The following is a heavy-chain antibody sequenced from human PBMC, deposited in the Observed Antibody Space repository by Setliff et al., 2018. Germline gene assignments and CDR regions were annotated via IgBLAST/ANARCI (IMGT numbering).Heavy chain of an antibody. CDR1: GASVSGNSYY. D-gene: IGHD3-22*01. CDR3: ARAPRYFDPTGSYFDF. V-gene: IGHV4-39*07. J-gene: IGHJ4*02. CDR2: TYYSGNT. Sequence: SETLSLTCTVSGASVSGNSYYWGWIRQPPGKGLEWIASTYYSGNTYYNPSLKSRVTISVDTSKNQFSLKLTPVTAADTAVYYCARAPRYFDPTGSYFDFWGQGTLVTVSS.